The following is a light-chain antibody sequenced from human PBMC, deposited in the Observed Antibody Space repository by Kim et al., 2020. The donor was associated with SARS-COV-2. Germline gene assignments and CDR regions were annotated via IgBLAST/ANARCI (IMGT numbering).Light chain of an antibody. Sequence: ALTQPASVSGSPGQSITISCTGTSSDVGGYNYVSWYQQHPGKAPKLMIYDVSNRPSGVSNRFSGSKSGNTASLTISGLQAEDEADYYCSSYTSSSIYVFGTGTKVTVL. J-gene: IGLJ1*01. CDR3: SSYTSSSIYV. CDR2: DVS. V-gene: IGLV2-14*03. CDR1: SSDVGGYNY.